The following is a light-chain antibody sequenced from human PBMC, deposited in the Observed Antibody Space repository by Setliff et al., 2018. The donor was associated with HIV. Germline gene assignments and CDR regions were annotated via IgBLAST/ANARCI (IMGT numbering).Light chain of an antibody. J-gene: IGLJ1*01. CDR3: AAWDGSLNGYV. CDR1: SSNIGGNP. CDR2: SNN. V-gene: IGLV1-44*01. Sequence: QSALTQPHSASGTPGQRVTISCSGSSSNIGGNPVNWYQQLPGTAPKLLIYSNNQRHAGVPDRFSGSKSGTSASLAISGLQSEDEADYYCAAWDGSLNGYVFGAGTKVTVL.